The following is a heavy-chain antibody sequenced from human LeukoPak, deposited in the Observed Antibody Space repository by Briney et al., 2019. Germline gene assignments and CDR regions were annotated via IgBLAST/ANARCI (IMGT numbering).Heavy chain of an antibody. CDR3: AGTQDGSSWYVGNDY. CDR1: GYTFTSYG. CDR2: ISAYNGNT. D-gene: IGHD6-13*01. Sequence: ASVKVSCKASGYTFTSYGISWVRQAPGQGLEWMGWISAYNGNTNHAQKVQGRVTMTTDTSTNTAYMELRGLRSDDTAVYYCAGTQDGSSWYVGNDYWGQGTLVIVSS. J-gene: IGHJ4*02. V-gene: IGHV1-18*04.